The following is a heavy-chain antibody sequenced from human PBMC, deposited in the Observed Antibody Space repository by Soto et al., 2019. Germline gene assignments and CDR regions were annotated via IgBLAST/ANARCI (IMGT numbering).Heavy chain of an antibody. V-gene: IGHV4-59*01. D-gene: IGHD1-1*01. CDR2: IYYSGST. J-gene: IGHJ4*02. CDR1: GGSISSYY. CDR3: ARWEERAAMPSGY. Sequence: QVQLQESGPGLVKPSETLSLTCTVSGGSISSYYWSWIRQPPGKGLEWIGYIYYSGSTNYNPSLRSRDNRSRGRSNNRCSLKLSSVTAADTAGYYCARWEERAAMPSGYWGQGTLVTVSS.